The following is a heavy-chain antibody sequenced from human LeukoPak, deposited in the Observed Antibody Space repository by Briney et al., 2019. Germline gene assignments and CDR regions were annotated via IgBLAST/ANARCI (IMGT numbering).Heavy chain of an antibody. Sequence: GESLKISCKTSGFRFTDQWIGWVRQVPGRGLEWMGFIFPDGSHTVYSPSFHGRITISADRYTSTAYLHWSSLRASDTAMYYCAIHVIVVTTVPDAFDIWGQGTMVTVSS. CDR2: IFPDGSHT. V-gene: IGHV5-51*01. J-gene: IGHJ3*02. CDR1: GFRFTDQW. D-gene: IGHD2-21*02. CDR3: AIHVIVVTTVPDAFDI.